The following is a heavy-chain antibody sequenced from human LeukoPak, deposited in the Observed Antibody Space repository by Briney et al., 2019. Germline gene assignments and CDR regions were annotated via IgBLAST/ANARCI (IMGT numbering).Heavy chain of an antibody. CDR2: IYYSGST. J-gene: IGHJ4*02. CDR1: GGSLSSYY. V-gene: IGHV4-59*12. Sequence: SETLSLTCTVSGGSLSSYYWSWIRQPPGKGLEWMGYIYYSGSTNYNPSLKSRVTISVDTSKKQFSLKLSSVTAADTAVYYCASSGSSGRIYYWGQGTLVTVSS. D-gene: IGHD3-10*01. CDR3: ASSGSSGRIYY.